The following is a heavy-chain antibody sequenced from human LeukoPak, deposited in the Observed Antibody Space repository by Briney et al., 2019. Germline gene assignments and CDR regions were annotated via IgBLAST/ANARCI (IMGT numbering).Heavy chain of an antibody. J-gene: IGHJ6*04. Sequence: PGGSLRLSCAASGFTFSDYYMSWIRQAPGKGLEWVSYISSSSSYTNYADSVKGRFTISRDNAKNSLYLQMNSLRAEDTAVYYCARERGDMVREVITDPYYYYGMDVWGRGTTVTVSS. CDR1: GFTFSDYY. CDR2: ISSSSSYT. V-gene: IGHV3-11*06. D-gene: IGHD3-10*01. CDR3: ARERGDMVREVITDPYYYYGMDV.